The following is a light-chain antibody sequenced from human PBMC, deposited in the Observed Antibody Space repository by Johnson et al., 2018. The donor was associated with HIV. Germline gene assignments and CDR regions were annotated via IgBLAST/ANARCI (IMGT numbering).Light chain of an antibody. CDR1: SSNIGSNY. J-gene: IGLJ1*01. V-gene: IGLV1-51*01. CDR2: DNS. Sequence: QSVLTQPPSVSAAPGQRVTISCSGSSSNIGSNYVSWYQQLPGTAPKLLIYDNSKRPSKIPDRFSGSKSGTSATLGITGLQTGDEADYYCGTWDSSLSAGFYVFGTGTKVTVL. CDR3: GTWDSSLSAGFYV.